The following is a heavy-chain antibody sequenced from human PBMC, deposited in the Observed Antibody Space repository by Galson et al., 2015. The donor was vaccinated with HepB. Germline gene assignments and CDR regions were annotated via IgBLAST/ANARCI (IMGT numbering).Heavy chain of an antibody. V-gene: IGHV5-51*01. CDR2: IYPGDSDT. D-gene: IGHD5-18*01. CDR1: GYSFTSYW. CDR3: ARVYSYRFGKRDWFDP. J-gene: IGHJ5*02. Sequence: QSGAEVKKPGESLKISCKGSGYSFTSYWIGWVRQMPGKGLEWMGIIYPGDSDTRYSPSFQGQVTISADKSISTAYLQWSSLKASDTAMYYCARVYSYRFGKRDWFDPWGQGTLVTVSS.